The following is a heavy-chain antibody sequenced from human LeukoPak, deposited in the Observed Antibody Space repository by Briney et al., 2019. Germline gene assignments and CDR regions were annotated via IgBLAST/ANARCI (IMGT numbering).Heavy chain of an antibody. D-gene: IGHD3-22*01. CDR3: ARGGYYYDSSGYYAFHI. J-gene: IGHJ3*02. Sequence: SETLSLTCTVSGGSISSGSYYWSWIRQPAGKGLEWIGRIDTSGNTNYKPSLKSRVTMSVDTSKNQFSLKLSSVTAADTAVYYCARGGYYYDSSGYYAFHIWGQGTMVTVSS. CDR1: GGSISSGSYY. CDR2: IDTSGNT. V-gene: IGHV4-61*02.